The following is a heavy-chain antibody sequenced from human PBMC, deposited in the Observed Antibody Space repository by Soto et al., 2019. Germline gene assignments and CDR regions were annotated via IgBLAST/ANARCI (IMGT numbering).Heavy chain of an antibody. D-gene: IGHD2-8*01. CDR1: GFTFSSYA. CDR2: ISGSGGST. J-gene: IGHJ4*02. Sequence: EVQLLESGGGLVQPGGSLRLSCAASGFTFSSYAMSWVRQAPGKGLEWVSGISGSGGSTYFADSVKGRFTITRDNSKNTLYLQMNSLRAEDTAVYYCAKGDCTNGVCPIDYWGQGTLVTVSS. V-gene: IGHV3-23*01. CDR3: AKGDCTNGVCPIDY.